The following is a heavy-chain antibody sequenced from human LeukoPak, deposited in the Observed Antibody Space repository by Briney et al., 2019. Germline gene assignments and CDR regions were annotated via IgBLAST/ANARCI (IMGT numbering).Heavy chain of an antibody. Sequence: GGSLRLSCAASGFTFSSYSMNWVRQAPGKGLEWVSSISSSSTYIYYADSVKGRFTISRDNAKNSLYLQMNSLRVEDTAVYYCAREGCSGGRCPGYGMDVWGQGTLVTVSS. CDR3: AREGCSGGRCPGYGMDV. V-gene: IGHV3-21*01. CDR1: GFTFSSYS. D-gene: IGHD2-15*01. J-gene: IGHJ4*02. CDR2: ISSSSTYI.